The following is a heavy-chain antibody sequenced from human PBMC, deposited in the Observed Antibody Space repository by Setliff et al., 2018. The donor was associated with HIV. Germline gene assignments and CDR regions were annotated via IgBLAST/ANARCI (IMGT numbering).Heavy chain of an antibody. Sequence: GASVKVSCKASGYTFLNYDINWLRQAPGQGLEWMGRLTPHSGDTISADRFQGRLVMTTNTSTTTAFMELSSLRSDDTALYFCARGWGLWFGQLSILPLGPWGQGTLVTVSS. V-gene: IGHV1-8*01. J-gene: IGHJ5*02. CDR3: ARGWGLWFGQLSILPLGP. D-gene: IGHD3-10*01. CDR2: LTPHSGDT. CDR1: GYTFLNYD.